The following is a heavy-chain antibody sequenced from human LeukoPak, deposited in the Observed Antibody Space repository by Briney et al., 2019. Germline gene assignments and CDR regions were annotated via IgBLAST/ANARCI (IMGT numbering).Heavy chain of an antibody. J-gene: IGHJ4*02. CDR1: GYTFTGYY. V-gene: IGHV1-2*02. Sequence: ASVKVSCKASGYTFTGYYMHWVRQAPGQGLEWMGWINPNSGGTNYAQKFQGRVTMTRDTSISTAYMELSRLRSDDTAVYYCARADYGDYGFFDYWGQGTLVTASS. CDR3: ARADYGDYGFFDY. D-gene: IGHD4-17*01. CDR2: INPNSGGT.